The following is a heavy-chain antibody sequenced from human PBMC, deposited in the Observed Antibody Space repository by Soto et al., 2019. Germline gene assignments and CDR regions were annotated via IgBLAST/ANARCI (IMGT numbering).Heavy chain of an antibody. D-gene: IGHD3-16*01. Sequence: EVQLLESGGGLVQPGGSLRLSCAASGFTFSSYAMSWVRQAPGKGLEWVSGTSGSGGSTYYADSVKGRFTISRDNSKNTLYLQMNSLRAEDTAVYYCAKDRGEWDGDDYWGQGTLVTVSS. CDR1: GFTFSSYA. CDR2: TSGSGGST. V-gene: IGHV3-23*01. CDR3: AKDRGEWDGDDY. J-gene: IGHJ4*02.